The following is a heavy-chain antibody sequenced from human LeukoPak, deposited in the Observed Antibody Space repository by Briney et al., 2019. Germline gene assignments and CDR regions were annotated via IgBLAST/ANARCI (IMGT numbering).Heavy chain of an antibody. CDR1: VDPISRYY. V-gene: IGHV4-59*07. Sequence: SDTLSLTCTLSVDPISRYYWLWIPHPPGKALEWIGYIYYRGSTNYNASLQSRVTIFADTSKKQFSLKLTSVTAADTAVYYCARYSYVRGLTGHFDYWGQGTLVTVSS. D-gene: IGHD3-10*02. CDR2: IYYRGST. J-gene: IGHJ4*02. CDR3: ARYSYVRGLTGHFDY.